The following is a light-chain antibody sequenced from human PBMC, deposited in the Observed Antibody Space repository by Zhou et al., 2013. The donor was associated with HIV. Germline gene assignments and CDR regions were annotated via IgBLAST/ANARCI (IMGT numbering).Light chain of an antibody. J-gene: IGKJ1*01. Sequence: QSPATLSLSPGERATVSCRASQTVSSNLAWYQQKPGQAPRLLIYGATTRATGVPARFSGYGSGTDFTLTISSLEPEDFAVYYCQQRSNWPLTFGQGPRWKSN. CDR3: QQRSNWPLT. CDR1: QTVSSN. V-gene: IGKV3-11*01. CDR2: GAT.